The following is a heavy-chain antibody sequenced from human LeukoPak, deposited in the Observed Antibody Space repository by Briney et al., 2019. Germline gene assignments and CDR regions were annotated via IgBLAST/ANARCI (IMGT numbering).Heavy chain of an antibody. Sequence: SETLSLTCTVSGGSISSGGYYWSWIRQHPGKGLEWIGYIYYSGSTYYNPSLKSRVTISVDTSKNQSSLRLSSVTAADTAVYYCAREEYGGNSSGMDVWGQGTTVTVSS. CDR2: IYYSGST. CDR3: AREEYGGNSSGMDV. D-gene: IGHD4-23*01. V-gene: IGHV4-31*03. CDR1: GGSISSGGYY. J-gene: IGHJ6*02.